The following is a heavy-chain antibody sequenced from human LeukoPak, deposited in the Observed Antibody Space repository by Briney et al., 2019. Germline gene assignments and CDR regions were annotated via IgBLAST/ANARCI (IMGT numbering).Heavy chain of an antibody. D-gene: IGHD3-10*01. CDR2: ISGSRITT. CDR1: GFTFSSYA. J-gene: IGHJ4*02. CDR3: AKGYYGSGSYGWFDY. V-gene: IGHV3-23*01. Sequence: GGSLRLSCAASGFTFSSYAMSWVRQPPGKGLEWVSHISGSRITTYYADSVKGRFTISRHNSKNTLYLQMNSLRAEDTAVYYCAKGYYGSGSYGWFDYWGQGTLVTVSS.